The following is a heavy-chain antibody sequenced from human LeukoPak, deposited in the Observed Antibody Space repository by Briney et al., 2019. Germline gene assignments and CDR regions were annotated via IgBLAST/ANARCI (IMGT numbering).Heavy chain of an antibody. Sequence: SETLSLTCTVSGGSISSSSYYWGWFRQPPGKRLEWLGYIYYSGSTNYNPSLKSRVTISVDTSKNQFSLKLSSVTAADTAVYYCARSGYCSGGSCYPTGVLNYWGQGTLVTVSS. D-gene: IGHD2-15*01. CDR1: GGSISSSSYY. V-gene: IGHV4-61*05. CDR3: ARSGYCSGGSCYPTGVLNY. CDR2: IYYSGST. J-gene: IGHJ4*02.